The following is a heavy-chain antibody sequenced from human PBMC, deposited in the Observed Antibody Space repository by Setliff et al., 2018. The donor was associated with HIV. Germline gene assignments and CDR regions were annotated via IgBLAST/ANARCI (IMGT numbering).Heavy chain of an antibody. J-gene: IGHJ4*02. V-gene: IGHV3-53*05. CDR3: ARLRPYNSALDY. CDR1: GFTVSSNY. Sequence: GGSLRLSCAASGFTVSSNYMNWVRQAPGKGLEWVSILYSDGNTYHADSVKGRFTLSRDNSENALFLQMNSLRPEDTAVYYCARLRPYNSALDYWGQGTLVTVSS. D-gene: IGHD3-10*01. CDR2: LYSDGNT.